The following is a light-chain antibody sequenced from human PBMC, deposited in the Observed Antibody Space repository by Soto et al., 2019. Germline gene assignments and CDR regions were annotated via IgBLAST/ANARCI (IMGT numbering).Light chain of an antibody. CDR2: EVS. J-gene: IGLJ1*01. V-gene: IGLV2-14*03. CDR3: SSYTSSSTRV. Sequence: LTQPASVSGSPGQSITISCTGTRSDVGAYDYVSWYQQHPDKAPKLMIYEVSNRPSGVSNRFSGSKSVNTATLTISGLQAEDEADYYCSSYTSSSTRVFGTGTKVTVL. CDR1: RSDVGAYDY.